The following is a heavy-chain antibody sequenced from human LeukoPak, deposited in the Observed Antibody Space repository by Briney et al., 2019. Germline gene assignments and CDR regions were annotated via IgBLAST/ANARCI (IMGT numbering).Heavy chain of an antibody. Sequence: ASVKVSCKVSGYTFTGYYMHWVRQAPGQGLEWMGWINPNTGGTNYAQRFQGRVTMTRVTSISTAYMEINRLTSDDTALYYCAREKIAASMGYPDSWGQGTLVTVSS. V-gene: IGHV1-2*02. J-gene: IGHJ4*02. CDR3: AREKIAASMGYPDS. CDR2: INPNTGGT. CDR1: GYTFTGYY. D-gene: IGHD2-15*01.